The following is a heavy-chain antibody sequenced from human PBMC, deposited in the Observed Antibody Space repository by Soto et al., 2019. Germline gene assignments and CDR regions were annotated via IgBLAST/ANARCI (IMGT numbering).Heavy chain of an antibody. V-gene: IGHV1-18*01. J-gene: IGHJ6*02. CDR2: ISAYNGNR. CDR3: ARGGSHYYYYCGMDV. CDR1: GYTFNNYG. D-gene: IGHD6-19*01. Sequence: QDQLVQSGAEVKKPGASVKVSCKASGYTFNNYGISWVRQAPGHGGEWMGWISAYNGNRNYAQKFQGRVSRTTETSTSTAYMELRSLRSDDAAVYYCARGGSHYYYYCGMDVWGQGTTVTVSS.